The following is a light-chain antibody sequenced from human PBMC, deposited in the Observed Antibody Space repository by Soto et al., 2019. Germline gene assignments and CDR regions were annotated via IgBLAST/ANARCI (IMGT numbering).Light chain of an antibody. V-gene: IGLV1-44*01. CDR2: NNN. J-gene: IGLJ3*02. CDR1: ISNIGYNT. Sequence: QSVLTQPPSASGTPGPRVTISCSGSISNIGYNTVNYYQQVPGTAPKLLIYNNNQRPSGVPDRFSGSKSGTSASLAISGLQSEDEADYYCAAWDDSLNGRWVFGGGTKLTVL. CDR3: AAWDDSLNGRWV.